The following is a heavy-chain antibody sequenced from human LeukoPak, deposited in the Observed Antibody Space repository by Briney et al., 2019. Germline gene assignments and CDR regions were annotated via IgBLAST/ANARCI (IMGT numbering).Heavy chain of an antibody. CDR3: AKDRHYGSGSPAAH. D-gene: IGHD3-10*01. V-gene: IGHV3-30*18. Sequence: PGGSLRLSCAASGFTFSYYGMHWVRQAPGKGLEWVAVILYDGSNKYYADSVKGRFTISRDNSKNTLYLQMNSLRPEDTAVYYCAKDRHYGSGSPAAHWGQGTLVTVSS. J-gene: IGHJ4*02. CDR2: ILYDGSNK. CDR1: GFTFSYYG.